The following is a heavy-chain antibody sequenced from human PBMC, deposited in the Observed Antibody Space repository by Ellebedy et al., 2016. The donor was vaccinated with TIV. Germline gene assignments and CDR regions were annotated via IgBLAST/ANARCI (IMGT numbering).Heavy chain of an antibody. Sequence: GESLKISCAASGFSFSSYGMHWVRQAPGKGLEWVAVIWYDGSNTNYADSVKGRFTISRDDSKNTLYLQMNGLRAEDTAVYYCARSRVWELGYVYDYWGQGTLVTVSS. J-gene: IGHJ4*02. CDR1: GFSFSSYG. D-gene: IGHD1-26*01. CDR2: IWYDGSNT. CDR3: ARSRVWELGYVYDY. V-gene: IGHV3-33*01.